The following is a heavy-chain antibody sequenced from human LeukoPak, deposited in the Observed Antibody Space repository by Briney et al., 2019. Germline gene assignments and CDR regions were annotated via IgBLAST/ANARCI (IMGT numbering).Heavy chain of an antibody. CDR3: VRAGWELDY. D-gene: IGHD1-26*01. CDR2: IKEDGSAK. Sequence: QPGRSLRLSCAASGFTFNNFWMTWVRQAPGKGLEWVADIKEDGSAKFYVDSVKGRFTISRDNSKNSVYLQMDSLRVEDTAVYYCVRAGWELDYWGQGTLVTVSS. V-gene: IGHV3-7*01. CDR1: GFTFNNFW. J-gene: IGHJ4*02.